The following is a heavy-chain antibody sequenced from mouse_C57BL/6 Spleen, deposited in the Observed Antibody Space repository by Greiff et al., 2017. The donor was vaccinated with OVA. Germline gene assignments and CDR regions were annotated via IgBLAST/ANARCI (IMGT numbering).Heavy chain of an antibody. CDR2: INPSTGGT. CDR1: GYSFTGYY. V-gene: IGHV1-43*01. Sequence: VQLQQSGPELVKPGASVKISCKASGYSFTGYYMHWVKQSSEKSLEWIGAINPSTGGTSYNQKFKGKATLTVDKSSSTAYMQLKSLTSEDSAVYYCARGGNRDYFDYWGQGTTLTVSS. D-gene: IGHD3-1*01. CDR3: ARGGNRDYFDY. J-gene: IGHJ2*01.